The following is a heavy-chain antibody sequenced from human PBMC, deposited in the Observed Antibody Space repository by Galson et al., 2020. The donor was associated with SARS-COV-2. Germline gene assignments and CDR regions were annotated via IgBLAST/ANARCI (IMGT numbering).Heavy chain of an antibody. Sequence: GESLKISCAASGFTFSSYGMHWVRQAPGKGLEWVAVIWYDGSNKYYADSVKGRFTISRDNSKNTLYLQMNSLRAEDTAVYYCAKEGSDIVVVPAAMGHYYYDMDVWGKGTTVTVS. D-gene: IGHD2-2*01. V-gene: IGHV3-33*06. CDR1: GFTFSSYG. CDR3: AKEGSDIVVVPAAMGHYYYDMDV. J-gene: IGHJ6*03. CDR2: IWYDGSNK.